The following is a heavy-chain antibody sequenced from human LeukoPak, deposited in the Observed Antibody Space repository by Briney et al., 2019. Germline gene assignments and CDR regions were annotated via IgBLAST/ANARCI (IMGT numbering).Heavy chain of an antibody. CDR3: ARKRVATGWFDP. V-gene: IGHV4-39*01. Sequence: PSETLSLTCTVSGGSISSSGYYWGWIRQPPGKGLEWIGSIYYGGSTYYNPSLKSRVTISVDTSKNQFSLKLRSVTAADTAMYYCARKRVATGWFDPWGQGTLVTVSS. J-gene: IGHJ5*02. CDR2: IYYGGST. D-gene: IGHD5-12*01. CDR1: GGSISSSGYY.